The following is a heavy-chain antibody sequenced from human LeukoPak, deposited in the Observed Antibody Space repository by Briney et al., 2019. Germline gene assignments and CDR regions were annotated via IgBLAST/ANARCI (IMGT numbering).Heavy chain of an antibody. CDR2: IKEDGSET. CDR1: PFTSSGHW. J-gene: IGHJ6*02. CDR3: ARNNGMDV. V-gene: IGHV3-7*03. Sequence: GGSLRLSCAASPFTSSGHWMSWVRQAPGKGLEWVANIKEDGSETYYLDSVKGRFTISKDNAKNSLYLQMNSLRAEDTALYHCARNNGMDVWGQGTTVIVS.